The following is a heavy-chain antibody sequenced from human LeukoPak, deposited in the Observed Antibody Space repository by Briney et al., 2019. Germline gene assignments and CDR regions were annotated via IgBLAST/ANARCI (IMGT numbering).Heavy chain of an antibody. J-gene: IGHJ4*02. CDR2: INPNSGGT. CDR1: GYTFTGYY. D-gene: IGHD1-1*01. V-gene: IGHV1-2*02. CDR3: GKDRPGTPAGDFDS. Sequence: ASVKVSCKASGYTFTGYYMHWVRQAPGQGLEWMGWINPNSGGTNYAQKFQGRVTMTRDTSISTAYMELSRLRSDDTAVYYCGKDRPGTPAGDFDSGAQGPLVPLPS.